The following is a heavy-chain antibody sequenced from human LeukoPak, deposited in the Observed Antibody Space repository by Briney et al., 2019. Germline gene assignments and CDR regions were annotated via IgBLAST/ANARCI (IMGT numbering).Heavy chain of an antibody. D-gene: IGHD4-17*01. V-gene: IGHV4-34*01. CDR3: ARPNYGDYSRFDY. CDR2: INHSGST. CDR1: GGSFSGYY. J-gene: IGHJ4*02. Sequence: SETLSLTCAVYGGSFSGYYWSWIRQPPGKGLEWIGEINHSGSTNYNPSLKSRVTISVDTSKNRFSLKLSSVTAADTAVYYCARPNYGDYSRFDYWGQGTLVTVSS.